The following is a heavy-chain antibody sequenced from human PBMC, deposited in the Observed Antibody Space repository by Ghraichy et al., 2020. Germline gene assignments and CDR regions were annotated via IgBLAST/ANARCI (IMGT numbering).Heavy chain of an antibody. CDR2: ISYDGSNK. CDR1: EFSFSAFA. Sequence: GGSLRLSCAASEFSFSAFAMHWVRQAPGKGLEWVALISYDGSNKYYADSVKGRFAISRDNSKYTLYLQMNSLRAEDTAVYYCAKEGGTYFDSYYSGLNVWGQGTTVTVSS. CDR3: AKEGGTYFDSYYSGLNV. V-gene: IGHV3-30*18. J-gene: IGHJ6*02. D-gene: IGHD1-26*01.